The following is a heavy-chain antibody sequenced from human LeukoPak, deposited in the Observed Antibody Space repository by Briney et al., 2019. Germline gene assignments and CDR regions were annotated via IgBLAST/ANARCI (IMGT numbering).Heavy chain of an antibody. Sequence: SETLSLTCAVYGGSFSGYYWSWTRQPPGKGLEWIGEINHSGSTNYNPSLKSRVTISVDTSKNQFSLKLSSVTAADTAVYYCARESYCGGDCYAFDIWGQGTMVTVSS. D-gene: IGHD2-21*02. J-gene: IGHJ3*02. CDR2: INHSGST. CDR1: GGSFSGYY. V-gene: IGHV4-34*01. CDR3: ARESYCGGDCYAFDI.